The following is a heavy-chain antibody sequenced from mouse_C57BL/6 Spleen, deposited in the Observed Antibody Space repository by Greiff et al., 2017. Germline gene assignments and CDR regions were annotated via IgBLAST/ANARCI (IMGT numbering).Heavy chain of an antibody. D-gene: IGHD3-1*01. CDR3: AYSLFYFDC. Sequence: VQLQQSGPELVKPGASVKISCKASGYAFSSSWMHWVKQRPGKGLEWIGLIYPGDGDTNYNGKFKGKATLTAVKSSSTAYMQLSSLTSEDAAVYFCAYSLFYFDCWGKGTTLTVSS. CDR1: GYAFSSSW. CDR2: IYPGDGDT. J-gene: IGHJ2*01. V-gene: IGHV1-82*01.